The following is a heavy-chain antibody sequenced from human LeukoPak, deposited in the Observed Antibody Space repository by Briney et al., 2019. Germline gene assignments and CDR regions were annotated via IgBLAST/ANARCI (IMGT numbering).Heavy chain of an antibody. J-gene: IGHJ4*02. CDR3: ARERPSSYYFDY. V-gene: IGHV1-46*02. Sequence: AASVKVSCKASGYPVNSFYTHWVRQAPGQGLEWVGIIYPSGGSASFTQKLQGRVTMTRDTSTSTFYMELSSLRSEDTAVYFCARERPSSYYFDYWGQGTLVTVSS. CDR2: IYPSGGSA. CDR1: GYPVNSFY.